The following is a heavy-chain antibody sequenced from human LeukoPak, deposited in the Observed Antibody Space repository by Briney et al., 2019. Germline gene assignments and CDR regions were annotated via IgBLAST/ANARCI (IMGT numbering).Heavy chain of an antibody. J-gene: IGHJ6*04. CDR1: GGSISSGDYY. V-gene: IGHV4-30-4*01. D-gene: IGHD3-10*01. Sequence: SQTLSLTCTVSGGSISSGDYYWSWIRQPPGKGLEWIGYIYYSGSTYYNPSLKSRVTISVDTSKNQFSLKLSSVTAADTAVYYCARVGLLWFGEPLDGMDVWGKGTTVTVSP. CDR2: IYYSGST. CDR3: ARVGLLWFGEPLDGMDV.